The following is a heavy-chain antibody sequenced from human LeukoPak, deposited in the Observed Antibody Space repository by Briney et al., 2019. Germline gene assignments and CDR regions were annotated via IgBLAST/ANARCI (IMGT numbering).Heavy chain of an antibody. Sequence: TGGSLRLSCAASGFTFSSYAMSWVRQAPGKGLEWVSAISGSGGSTYYADSVKGRFTISRGNAKNSLYLQMNSLRAEDTAVYYCARATPAYSNWGQGTLVTVSS. D-gene: IGHD4-11*01. CDR3: ARATPAYSN. CDR1: GFTFSSYA. V-gene: IGHV3-23*01. J-gene: IGHJ4*02. CDR2: ISGSGGST.